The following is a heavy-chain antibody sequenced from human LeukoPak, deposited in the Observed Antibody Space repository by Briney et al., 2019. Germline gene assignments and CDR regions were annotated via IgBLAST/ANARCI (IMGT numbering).Heavy chain of an antibody. V-gene: IGHV4-59*01. CDR1: GGSISSYY. D-gene: IGHD1-7*01. CDR2: IYYSGST. J-gene: IGHJ4*02. CDR3: ARAPGTLYNWNYGYYFDY. Sequence: SETLSLTCTVSGGSISSYYWSWIRQPPGKGLEWIGYIYYSGSTNYNPSLKSRVTISVDTSKNQFSLKLSSVTAADTAVYYCARAPGTLYNWNYGYYFDYWGQGTLVTVSS.